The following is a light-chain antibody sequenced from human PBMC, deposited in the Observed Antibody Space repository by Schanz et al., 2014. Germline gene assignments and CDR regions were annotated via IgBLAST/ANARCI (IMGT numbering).Light chain of an antibody. CDR3: HQYGSSPTT. Sequence: EIVMTQSPATLSVSPGERATLSCRASQSVSSNLAWYQQKPGQAPRLLIYGASTRATGIPARFSGSGSGTEFTLTISSLQSEDFAVYYCHQYGSSPTTFGQGTRLEI. CDR2: GAS. V-gene: IGKV3-15*01. CDR1: QSVSSN. J-gene: IGKJ5*01.